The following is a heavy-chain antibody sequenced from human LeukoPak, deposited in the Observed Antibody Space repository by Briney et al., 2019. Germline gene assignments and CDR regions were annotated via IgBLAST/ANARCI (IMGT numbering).Heavy chain of an antibody. CDR3: ARHGVVVAADYYYYGMDV. CDR2: IYPGDSDT. CDR1: GYSFTSYW. V-gene: IGHV5-51*01. Sequence: GESLKISCKGTGYSFTSYWIGWVRQMPGKGLEWMGIIYPGDSDTRYSPSFQGQVTISADKSISTAYLQWSSLKASDTAMYYCARHGVVVAADYYYYGMDVWGQGTTVTVSS. D-gene: IGHD2-15*01. J-gene: IGHJ6*02.